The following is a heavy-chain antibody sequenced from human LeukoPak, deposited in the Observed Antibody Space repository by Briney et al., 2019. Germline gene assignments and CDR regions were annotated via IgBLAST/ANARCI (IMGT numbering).Heavy chain of an antibody. D-gene: IGHD3-22*01. CDR3: ARRHYDSWPNFDY. CDR2: IYTSGST. J-gene: IGHJ4*02. V-gene: IGHV4-61*02. Sequence: TSETLSLTCTVSGGSISSGSYYWSWIRQPAGKGLEWIGRIYTSGSTNYNPSLKSRVTISVDTSKNQFSLKLSSVTAADTAVYYCARRHYDSWPNFDYWGQGTLVTVSS. CDR1: GGSISSGSYY.